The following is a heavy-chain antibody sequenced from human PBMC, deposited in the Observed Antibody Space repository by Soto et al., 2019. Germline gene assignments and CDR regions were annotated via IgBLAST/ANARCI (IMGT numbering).Heavy chain of an antibody. Sequence: QVQLVQSGAEVKKPGSSVKVSCKASGGTFSRYAISWVRQAPGQGLEWMGGIIPIFGTANYAQKFQGRVTINADESTSTDYMELSSLRFEDTAVYYCARAIVGPTTTGWLDPWGQGTLVTVSS. D-gene: IGHD1-26*01. CDR2: IIPIFGTA. CDR3: ARAIVGPTTTGWLDP. J-gene: IGHJ5*02. V-gene: IGHV1-69*01. CDR1: GGTFSRYA.